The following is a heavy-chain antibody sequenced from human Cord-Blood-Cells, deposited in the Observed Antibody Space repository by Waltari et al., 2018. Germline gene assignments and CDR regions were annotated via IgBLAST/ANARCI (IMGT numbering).Heavy chain of an antibody. CDR1: GGSFSGYY. Sequence: QVQLQQWGAGLLKPSETLSLTCAVYGGSFSGYYWSWIRQPPGKGLEWIGEINHSGSTNDNPSLKSRVTISVDTSKNQFSLKLSSVTAADTAVYYCARKGARQLVDYWGQGTLVTVSS. CDR2: INHSGST. CDR3: ARKGARQLVDY. D-gene: IGHD6-13*01. V-gene: IGHV4-34*01. J-gene: IGHJ4*02.